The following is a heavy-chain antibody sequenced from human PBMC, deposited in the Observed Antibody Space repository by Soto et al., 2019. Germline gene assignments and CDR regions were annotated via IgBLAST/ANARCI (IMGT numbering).Heavy chain of an antibody. Sequence: EVQLLESGGGLVQPGGSLRLSCAASGFTFSSYAMSWVRQAPGKGLEWVSAISGSGGSTYYADSVKGRFTISRDNSKNTLYMQMTSLRAEDTAVYYGAKDPVGYGGPFAYWGQGTLVTVSS. CDR2: ISGSGGST. CDR3: AKDPVGYGGPFAY. V-gene: IGHV3-23*01. J-gene: IGHJ4*02. D-gene: IGHD4-17*01. CDR1: GFTFSSYA.